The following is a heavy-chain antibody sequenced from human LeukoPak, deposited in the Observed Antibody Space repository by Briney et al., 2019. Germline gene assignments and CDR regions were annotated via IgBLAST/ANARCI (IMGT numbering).Heavy chain of an antibody. CDR3: ARSCSSGGSCYGRFDY. J-gene: IGHJ4*02. D-gene: IGHD2-15*01. CDR2: ISSDGSSI. Sequence: GGSLRLSCAASGFTFNTYWMEWVRHAAEKGLVWVSRISSDGSSIMYADSGKGRFTISRDNAKNTLYLQMNSLRAEDTAVYYCARSCSSGGSCYGRFDYWGQGTLVTVSS. V-gene: IGHV3-74*03. CDR1: GFTFNTYW.